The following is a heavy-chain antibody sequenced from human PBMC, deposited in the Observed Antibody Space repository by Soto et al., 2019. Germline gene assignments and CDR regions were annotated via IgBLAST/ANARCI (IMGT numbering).Heavy chain of an antibody. CDR1: GFTFTSSA. V-gene: IGHV1-58*02. J-gene: IGHJ3*02. Sequence: ASVKVSCKASGFTFTSSAMQRVRQARGQRLEWIGWIVVGSGTTNYAQKFQERVTITRDMSTSTAYMELSSLRSEDTAVYYCAAISPNHDAFDIWGQGTMVTVSS. CDR2: IVVGSGTT. CDR3: AAISPNHDAFDI.